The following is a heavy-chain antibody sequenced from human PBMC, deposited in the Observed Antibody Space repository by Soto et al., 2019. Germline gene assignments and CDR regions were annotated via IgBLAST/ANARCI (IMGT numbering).Heavy chain of an antibody. D-gene: IGHD6-6*01. V-gene: IGHV4-59*01. J-gene: IGHJ6*02. Sequence: PSATLSLTCTVSGGSISSYYWSWIRQPPGKGLEWIGYIYYSGSTNYNPSLKSRVTISVDTSKNQFSLKLSSVTAADTAVYYCARGRYSSSTMYYYYYGMDGWGQGTTVTVAS. CDR3: ARGRYSSSTMYYYYYGMDG. CDR2: IYYSGST. CDR1: GGSISSYY.